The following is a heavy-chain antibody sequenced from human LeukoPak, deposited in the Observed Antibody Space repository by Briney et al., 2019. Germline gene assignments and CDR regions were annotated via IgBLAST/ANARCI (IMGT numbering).Heavy chain of an antibody. V-gene: IGHV3-21*04. J-gene: IGHJ6*03. CDR2: ISTGSTYI. Sequence: GGSLRLSCAASGFTFNSYTMTWVRQAPGKGLEWVSSISTGSTYIYYADSVRGRFTISRDNSKNTLYLQMNSLRAEDTAVYYCAKVPEYYYYYYMDVWGKGTTVTVSS. CDR3: AKVPEYYYYYYMDV. CDR1: GFTFNSYT.